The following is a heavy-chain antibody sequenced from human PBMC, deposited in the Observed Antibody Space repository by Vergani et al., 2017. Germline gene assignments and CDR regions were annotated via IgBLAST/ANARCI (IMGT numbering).Heavy chain of an antibody. CDR2: IYHSGST. V-gene: IGHV4-38-2*01. D-gene: IGHD2-21*01. Sequence: QVQLQESGPGLVKPSETLSLTCAVSGYSIRSGYYWGWIRQPPGKGLEWIGSIYHSGSTYYNPSLKSRVTISVDTSKNQFSLKLSSVTAADAAVYYCARLSICGTLDYWGQGTLVTVSS. CDR3: ARLSICGTLDY. CDR1: GYSIRSGYY. J-gene: IGHJ4*02.